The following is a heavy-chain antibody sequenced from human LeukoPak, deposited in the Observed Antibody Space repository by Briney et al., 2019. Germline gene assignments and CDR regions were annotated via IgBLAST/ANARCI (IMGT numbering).Heavy chain of an antibody. CDR2: INPSGGST. CDR1: GYTFTSYY. V-gene: IGHV1-46*01. CDR3: ARDLEYQRGGHYYMDV. J-gene: IGHJ6*03. D-gene: IGHD2-2*01. Sequence: ASVKVSYKASGYTFTSYYMHWVRQAPGQGLEWMGIINPSGGSTSYAQKFQGRVTMTRDTSTSTVYMELSSLRSEDTAVYYCARDLEYQRGGHYYMDVWGKGTTVTVSS.